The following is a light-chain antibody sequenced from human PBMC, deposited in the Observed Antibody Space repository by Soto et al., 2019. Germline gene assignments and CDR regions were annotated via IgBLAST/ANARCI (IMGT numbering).Light chain of an antibody. CDR1: QNISSW. V-gene: IGKV1-5*03. CDR3: QQYNSKSLS. Sequence: DIQMTQSPSTLSASIGDRVTITCRASQNISSWLSWYQQKPGKAPNLLIYQASILESGVPSRFSGSGSGTEFSLTFSSLQPDDFATFYCQQYNSKSLSFGGGTKVDIK. J-gene: IGKJ4*01. CDR2: QAS.